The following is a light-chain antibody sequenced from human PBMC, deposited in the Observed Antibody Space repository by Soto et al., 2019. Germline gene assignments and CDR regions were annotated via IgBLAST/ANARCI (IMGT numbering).Light chain of an antibody. CDR3: QQYTDWPLT. CDR1: QSVTSNY. V-gene: IGKV3-20*01. J-gene: IGKJ1*01. Sequence: EVVMTQSPATLSVSPGERATLSCRASQSVTSNYLAWYQQKPGQAPRLLIYGVSSRATGVPDRFSGSGSGEDFTLTISRLEPEVVAVYYCQQYTDWPLTFGQGTKVEVK. CDR2: GVS.